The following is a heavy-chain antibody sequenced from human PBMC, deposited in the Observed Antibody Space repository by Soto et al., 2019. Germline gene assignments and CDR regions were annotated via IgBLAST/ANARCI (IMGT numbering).Heavy chain of an antibody. D-gene: IGHD3-10*01. Sequence: PGESLKISCKGSGYSFTSYWISWVRQMPGKGLEWMGRIDPSDSYTNYSPSFQGHVTISADKSISTAYLQWSSLKASDTAMYYCARDYGSGSYYLHYYYGMDVWGQGTTVTVSS. CDR3: ARDYGSGSYYLHYYYGMDV. CDR1: GYSFTSYW. CDR2: IDPSDSYT. V-gene: IGHV5-10-1*01. J-gene: IGHJ6*02.